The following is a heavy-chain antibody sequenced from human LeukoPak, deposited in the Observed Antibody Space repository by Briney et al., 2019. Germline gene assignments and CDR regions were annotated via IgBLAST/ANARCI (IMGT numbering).Heavy chain of an antibody. D-gene: IGHD4-11*01. CDR1: GVSITGYV. CDR2: ISSSTTSI. J-gene: IGHJ4*02. Sequence: QTGGSLRLSCEASGVSITGYVMNGVRQAPGKGLEGVSSISSSTTSIYYAASVKGRFTISRDNAKHSLYLQMTSLRAEDTAVYYCPRGYSNPPLDYWGQGTLVTVSS. CDR3: PRGYSNPPLDY. V-gene: IGHV3-48*01.